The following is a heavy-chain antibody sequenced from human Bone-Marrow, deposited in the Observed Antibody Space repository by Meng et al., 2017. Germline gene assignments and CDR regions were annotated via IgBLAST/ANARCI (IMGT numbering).Heavy chain of an antibody. D-gene: IGHD2-21*02. J-gene: IGHJ4*02. CDR2: INHSGST. CDR3: AAYDSYCGGDCFTYYFDY. Sequence: SETLSLTCAVYGGSFSGYYWSWIRQPPGKGLEWIGEINHSGSTNYNPSLKSRVTISVDTSKNQFSLKLSSVTAADTAVYYCAAYDSYCGGDCFTYYFDYWGQGTLVNGAS. CDR1: GGSFSGYY. V-gene: IGHV4-34*01.